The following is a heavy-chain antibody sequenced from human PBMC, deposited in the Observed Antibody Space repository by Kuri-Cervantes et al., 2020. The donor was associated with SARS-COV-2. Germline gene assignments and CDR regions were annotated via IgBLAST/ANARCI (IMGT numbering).Heavy chain of an antibody. V-gene: IGHV3-11*03. J-gene: IGHJ4*02. Sequence: GETLKISCAASGFTFSDYYMNWIRQAPGKGLEWVSYISSSSSYTNYADPVKGRFTISRDNAENSLYLQMNSLRAEETAVYYCAVIQNSGSYSTRSSYFDYWGQGTLVTVSS. D-gene: IGHD1-26*01. CDR1: GFTFSDYY. CDR3: AVIQNSGSYSTRSSYFDY. CDR2: ISSSSSYT.